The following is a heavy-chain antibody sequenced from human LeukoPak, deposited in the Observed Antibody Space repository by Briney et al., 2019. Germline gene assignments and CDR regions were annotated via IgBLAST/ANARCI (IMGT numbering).Heavy chain of an antibody. CDR3: ARDWGYCSSTSCSSLDY. CDR1: GFTFSSYE. D-gene: IGHD2-2*01. J-gene: IGHJ4*02. V-gene: IGHV3-48*03. CDR2: ISSSGSTI. Sequence: PGGSLRLSCAASGFTFSSYEMSWVRQAPGKGLEWVSYISSSGSTIYYADSVKGRFTISRDNAKNSLYLQMNSLRAEDTAVYYCARDWGYCSSTSCSSLDYWGQGTLVTVSS.